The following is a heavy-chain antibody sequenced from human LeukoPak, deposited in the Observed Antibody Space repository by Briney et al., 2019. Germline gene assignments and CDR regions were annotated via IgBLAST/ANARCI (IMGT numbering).Heavy chain of an antibody. CDR2: TYYRSKWYN. V-gene: IGHV6-1*01. Sequence: SQTLSLTCAISGDSVSSNSAAWNWIRQSPSRGLEWLGRTYYRSKWYNDCAVSVKSRITINPDTSKNQFSLQLNSVTPEDAAVYYCARGYRFLEWLSPAFDYWGQGTLVTVSS. CDR1: GDSVSSNSAA. J-gene: IGHJ4*02. D-gene: IGHD3-3*01. CDR3: ARGYRFLEWLSPAFDY.